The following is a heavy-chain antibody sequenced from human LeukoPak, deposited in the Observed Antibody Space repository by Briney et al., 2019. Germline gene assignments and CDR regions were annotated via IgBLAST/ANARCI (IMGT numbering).Heavy chain of an antibody. CDR3: ARDAVPTVTLPLRD. Sequence: ASVKVSCKASGGTFSSYAISWVRQAPGQGLEWMGRIIPILGIANYAQKFRGRVTITADKSTSTAYMELSSLRSEDTAVYYCARDAVPTVTLPLRDWGQGTLVTVSS. V-gene: IGHV1-69*04. CDR1: GGTFSSYA. CDR2: IIPILGIA. D-gene: IGHD4-17*01. J-gene: IGHJ1*01.